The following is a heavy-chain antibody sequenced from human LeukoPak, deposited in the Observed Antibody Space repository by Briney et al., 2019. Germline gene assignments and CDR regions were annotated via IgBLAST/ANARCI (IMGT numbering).Heavy chain of an antibody. Sequence: ASVKVSCKASGYTFTSYDINWVRQAPGKGLEWMGGFDPEDGETIYAQKFQGRVTMTEDTSTDTAYMELSSLRSEDTAVYYCARVPLEGTGTTADNWFDPWGQGTLVTVSS. CDR1: GYTFTSYD. CDR2: FDPEDGET. V-gene: IGHV1-24*01. D-gene: IGHD1-1*01. CDR3: ARVPLEGTGTTADNWFDP. J-gene: IGHJ5*02.